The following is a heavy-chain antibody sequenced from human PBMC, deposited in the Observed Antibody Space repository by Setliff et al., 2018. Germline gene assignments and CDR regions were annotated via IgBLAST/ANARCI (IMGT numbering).Heavy chain of an antibody. J-gene: IGHJ4*02. Sequence: SETLSLTCTVSGGSISSSSYYWGWIRQPPGKGLEWIGSIYYSGSTYYNPSLKSRVTISVDTSKNQFSLKLSPVTAADTAVYYCARGALEYQLRPFDYWGQGTLVTVSS. V-gene: IGHV4-39*07. CDR3: ARGALEYQLRPFDY. CDR1: GGSISSSSYY. CDR2: IYYSGST. D-gene: IGHD2-2*01.